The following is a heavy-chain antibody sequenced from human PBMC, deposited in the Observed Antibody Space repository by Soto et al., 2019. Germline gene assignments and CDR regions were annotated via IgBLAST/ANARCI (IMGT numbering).Heavy chain of an antibody. CDR2: INHSGST. CDR3: ARDKITGLFDY. D-gene: IGHD2-8*02. V-gene: IGHV4-34*01. Sequence: PSETLSLTCAFYGLSFSGYDWSWIRQPPGTGLEWIGEINHSGSTNYNPSLKSRVTISVDTSKNQFSLKLTSVTAADTAVYYCARDKITGLFDYWGQGTLVTVSS. CDR1: GLSFSGYD. J-gene: IGHJ4*02.